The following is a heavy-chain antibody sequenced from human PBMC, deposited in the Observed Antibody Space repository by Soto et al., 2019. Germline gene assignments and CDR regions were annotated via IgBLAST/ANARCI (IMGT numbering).Heavy chain of an antibody. D-gene: IGHD4-4*01. CDR3: ARSVTADY. CDR1: GGTFSSYA. CDR2: IIPIFGTA. J-gene: IGHJ4*02. Sequence: KVSCKASGGTFSSYAISWVRQAPGQGLEWMGGIIPIFGTANYAQKFQGRVTMTGDTSTSTVYMELTSLRSDDTAVYYCARSVTADYWGQGPLVTVSS. V-gene: IGHV1-69*06.